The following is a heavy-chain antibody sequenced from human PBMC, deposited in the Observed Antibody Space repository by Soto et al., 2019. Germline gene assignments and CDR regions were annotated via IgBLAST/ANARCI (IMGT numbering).Heavy chain of an antibody. D-gene: IGHD6-19*01. Sequence: VQLVESGGGVVQPGRSLRLSCAASGFTFSDYAMHWVRQAPGKGLEWVAVVSHDGRNTHYADSVKGRFTISRNSSKNTVSLEMTSLRAEDTAVYYGAKGGRQWLVTSDFNYWGQGALVTVSS. CDR1: GFTFSDYA. J-gene: IGHJ4*02. CDR2: VSHDGRNT. V-gene: IGHV3-30*18. CDR3: AKGGRQWLVTSDFNY.